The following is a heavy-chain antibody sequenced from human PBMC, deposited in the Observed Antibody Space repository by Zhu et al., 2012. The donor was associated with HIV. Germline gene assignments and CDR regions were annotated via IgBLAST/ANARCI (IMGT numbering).Heavy chain of an antibody. CDR1: GASISSSSYY. CDR3: ASSLITMIRDYYEVLVHP. D-gene: IGHD3-10*01. J-gene: IGHJ5*02. CDR2: IYYSGSI. V-gene: IGHV4-39*07. Sequence: QVQLRESGPGLVKPSGTLSLTCAVSGASISSSSYYWGWIRQPPGKGLEWIGSIYYSGSIYYNPSLKNRATLSLETSRNQFSLRLNSVTAADTAVYYCASSLITMIRDYYEVLVHPWGQGPWSPYP.